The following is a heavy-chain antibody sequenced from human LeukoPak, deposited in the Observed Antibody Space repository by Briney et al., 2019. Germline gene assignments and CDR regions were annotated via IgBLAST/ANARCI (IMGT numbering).Heavy chain of an antibody. J-gene: IGHJ4*02. D-gene: IGHD5-12*01. CDR1: GLTVSSNY. Sequence: GGSLRLSCAAPGLTVSSNYGGGVRQAPGKGLEWVSIIYSGGSTYYADSVKGRFTISRAISNNTLYLQMISLRAEDTAVYYCERNPGDYTGYGYFYYWGQGTLVTVSS. V-gene: IGHV3-66*01. CDR3: ERNPGDYTGYGYFYY. CDR2: IYSGGST.